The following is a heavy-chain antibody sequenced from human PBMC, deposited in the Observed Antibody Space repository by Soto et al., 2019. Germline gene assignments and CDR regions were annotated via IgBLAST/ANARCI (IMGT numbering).Heavy chain of an antibody. J-gene: IGHJ5*02. CDR3: ATATLAYNWLDP. D-gene: IGHD2-21*01. Sequence: PSETLSLTCGVSGGSVSSVGYSWSWIRQSPGKGLEWIGHIYHSGNTCYNPSLGSRVTISMDRSNNQFSLQVYSVTAADTAVYYCATATLAYNWLDPWGLGTLVTVSS. CDR2: IYHSGNT. V-gene: IGHV4-30-2*06. CDR1: GGSVSSVGYS.